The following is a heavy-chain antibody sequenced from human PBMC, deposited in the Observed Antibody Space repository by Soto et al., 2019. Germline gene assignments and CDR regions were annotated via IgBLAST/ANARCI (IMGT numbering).Heavy chain of an antibody. CDR2: INWNGGST. Sequence: GGSLRLSCAASGFTFDDYAMSWVRQAPGKGLEWVSGINWNGGSTYYADSVKGRFTISRDNSKNTLYLQMNSLRAEDTAVYYCSKAPYRSGWYYFAYCVQGALLTSPQ. D-gene: IGHD6-19*01. J-gene: IGHJ4*02. CDR1: GFTFDDYA. V-gene: IGHV3-23*01. CDR3: SKAPYRSGWYYFAY.